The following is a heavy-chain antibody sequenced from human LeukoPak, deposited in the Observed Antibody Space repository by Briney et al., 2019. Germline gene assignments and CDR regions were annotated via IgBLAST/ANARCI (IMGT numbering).Heavy chain of an antibody. D-gene: IGHD6-13*01. V-gene: IGHV4-59*01. J-gene: IGHJ4*02. Sequence: SETLSLTCTVSGGSISSYYWSRIRQPPGKGLEWIGYIYYSGSTNYNPSLKSRVTISVDTSKNQFSLKLSSVTAADTAVYYCARGIAAAGTDFDYWGQGTLVTVSS. CDR1: GGSISSYY. CDR2: IYYSGST. CDR3: ARGIAAAGTDFDY.